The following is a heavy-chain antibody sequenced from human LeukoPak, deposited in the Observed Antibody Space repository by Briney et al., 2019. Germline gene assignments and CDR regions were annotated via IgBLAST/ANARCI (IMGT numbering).Heavy chain of an antibody. D-gene: IGHD5-18*01. V-gene: IGHV1-69*13. CDR1: GGTFSSYA. CDR3: AGGWIQFYYYYYYMDV. J-gene: IGHJ6*03. Sequence: SVKVSCKASGGTFSSYAISWVRQAPGQGLEWMGGIIPIFGTANYAQKFQGRVTITADESTSTAYMELSSLRSEDTAVYYCAGGWIQFYYYYYYMDVWGKGTTVTISS. CDR2: IIPIFGTA.